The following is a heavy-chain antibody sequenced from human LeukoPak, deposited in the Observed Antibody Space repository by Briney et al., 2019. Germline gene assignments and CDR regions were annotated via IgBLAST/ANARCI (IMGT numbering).Heavy chain of an antibody. V-gene: IGHV1-8*01. CDR2: MNPNSGNT. Sequence: GASVKVSCKASGYTFTSYDINWVRQATGQGLEWMGWMNPNSGNTGYAQKFQGRVTMTRNTSISTAYMELSSLRSEDTAVYYCARGRFPYSGYVPHYWGQGTLVTVSS. CDR3: ARGRFPYSGYVPHY. CDR1: GYTFTSYD. D-gene: IGHD5-12*01. J-gene: IGHJ4*02.